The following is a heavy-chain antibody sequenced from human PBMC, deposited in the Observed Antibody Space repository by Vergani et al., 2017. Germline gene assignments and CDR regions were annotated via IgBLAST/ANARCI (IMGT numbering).Heavy chain of an antibody. J-gene: IGHJ3*01. D-gene: IGHD3-10*01. CDR2: ISWNSGAV. V-gene: IGHV3-9*01. CDR3: ARESTRSGSYLRFHDAFDL. CDR1: GITFWKFG. Sequence: EVDLVESGGGLAQPGGSLRLSCEASGITFWKFGMHWVRQGPGKGLEWVSGISWNSGAVDYADSVRGRFTISRDNAKNSLFLEMNSLRAEDTAVYYCARESTRSGSYLRFHDAFDLWGQGTMVTVSS.